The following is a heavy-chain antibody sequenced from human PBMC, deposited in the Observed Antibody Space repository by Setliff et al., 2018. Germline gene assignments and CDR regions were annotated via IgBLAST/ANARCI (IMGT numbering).Heavy chain of an antibody. V-gene: IGHV1-69*05. CDR3: VRGQGPRTVVAIPFDH. CDR2: INPIFGTA. D-gene: IGHD3-22*01. CDR1: GGTLSNSA. Sequence: ASVKVSCKASGGTLSNSAINWVRQAPGQGLEWMGGINPIFGTADYTQNFQGRLTITTDESTSTAYMELTSLTSDDTALYYCVRGQGPRTVVAIPFDHWGQGTLVTVSS. J-gene: IGHJ4*02.